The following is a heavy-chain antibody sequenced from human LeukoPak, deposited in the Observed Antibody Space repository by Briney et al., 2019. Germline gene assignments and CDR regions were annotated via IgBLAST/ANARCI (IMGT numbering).Heavy chain of an antibody. CDR1: GYSFVGYG. D-gene: IGHD4-17*01. CDR3: ARGDYEDY. Sequence: ASVRVSCKASGYSFVGYGITWVRQAPGQGLEWMGWFNPENGNTNYAQKLQGRVTMTTDTSTSTAYMELRSLRSDDTAVYYCARGDYEDYWGQGTLVTVSS. CDR2: FNPENGNT. J-gene: IGHJ4*02. V-gene: IGHV1-18*01.